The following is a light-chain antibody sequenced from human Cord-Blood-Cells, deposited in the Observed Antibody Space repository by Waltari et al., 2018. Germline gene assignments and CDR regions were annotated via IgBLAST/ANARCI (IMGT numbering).Light chain of an antibody. Sequence: QSALTQPRPVSGSPGQSVTISCTGTSSAVGGYNSFSWYQQHPGKAPQLMIYDVSKRPSGVPDRFSGSKSGNTASLTISGLQAEDEADYYCCSYAGSYTFFGTGTKVTVL. CDR2: DVS. CDR1: SSAVGGYNS. J-gene: IGLJ1*01. CDR3: CSYAGSYTF. V-gene: IGLV2-11*01.